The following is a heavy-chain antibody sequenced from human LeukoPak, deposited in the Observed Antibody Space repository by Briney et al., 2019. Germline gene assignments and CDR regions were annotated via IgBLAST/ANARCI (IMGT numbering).Heavy chain of an antibody. D-gene: IGHD5-18*01. CDR1: GGSLSSYL. V-gene: IGHV4-59*01. J-gene: IGHJ4*02. CDR2: IYYSGST. Sequence: SETLSLTCPVSGGSLSSYLWGWIREPPGEGLEWIGYIYYSGSTNYNPSLKSRVTISVDTSKNQFSLKLSSVTAADTAVYYCARGRYSYYFDYWGQGTLVTVSS. CDR3: ARGRYSYYFDY.